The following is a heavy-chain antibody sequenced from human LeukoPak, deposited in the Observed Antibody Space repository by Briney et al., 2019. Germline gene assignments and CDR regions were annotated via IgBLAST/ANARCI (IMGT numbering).Heavy chain of an antibody. CDR3: ARDRRFFDPYYFDY. CDR2: ISSSSSTI. Sequence: GGSLRLSCAASGFTFSSYSMNWVRQAPGKGLEWVSYISSSSSTIYYADSVKGRFTISRDNAKNSLYLQMNSLRAEDTAVYYCARDRRFFDPYYFDYWGQGTLVTVSS. CDR1: GFTFSSYS. J-gene: IGHJ4*02. D-gene: IGHD3-9*01. V-gene: IGHV3-48*01.